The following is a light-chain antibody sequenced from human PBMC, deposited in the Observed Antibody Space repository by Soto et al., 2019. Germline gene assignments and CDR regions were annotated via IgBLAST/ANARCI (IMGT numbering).Light chain of an antibody. CDR1: QSISSY. V-gene: IGKV1-33*01. Sequence: DIQMTQSPSSLSASVGDRVTITCRASQSISSYLNWYQQKPGKAPKLLIYDASNLETGVPSRFSGSGSGTDFTLTISCLQSEDFATYYCQQYYSYPWTFGQGTKVDI. CDR3: QQYYSYPWT. CDR2: DAS. J-gene: IGKJ1*01.